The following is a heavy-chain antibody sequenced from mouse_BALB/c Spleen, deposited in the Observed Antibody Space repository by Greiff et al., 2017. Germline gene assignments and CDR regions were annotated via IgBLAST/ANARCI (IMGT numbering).Heavy chain of an antibody. CDR2: ISSGGST. Sequence: EVKLVESGGGLVKPGGSLKLSCAASGFTFSSYAMSWVRQTPEKRLEWVASISSGGSTYYPDSVKGRFTISRDNARNILYLQMSSLRSEDTAMYYCARLIYDGYFDYWGQGTTLTVSS. CDR3: ARLIYDGYFDY. CDR1: GFTFSSYA. D-gene: IGHD2-3*01. J-gene: IGHJ2*01. V-gene: IGHV5-6-5*01.